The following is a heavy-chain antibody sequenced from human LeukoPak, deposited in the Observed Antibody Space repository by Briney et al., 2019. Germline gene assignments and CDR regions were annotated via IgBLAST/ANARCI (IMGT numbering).Heavy chain of an antibody. CDR2: IRYDGTNK. CDR1: GFTFSTYG. J-gene: IGHJ4*02. Sequence: GGSLRLSCAASGFTFSTYGMHWVRQAPGKGLEWVAFIRYDGTNKYYADSVKGRFTISRDNSKNTLYLQMNSLRGEDTAVYFCAKDKDPWKSTAISDFDYWGQGTLITVSS. D-gene: IGHD1-1*01. V-gene: IGHV3-30*02. CDR3: AKDKDPWKSTAISDFDY.